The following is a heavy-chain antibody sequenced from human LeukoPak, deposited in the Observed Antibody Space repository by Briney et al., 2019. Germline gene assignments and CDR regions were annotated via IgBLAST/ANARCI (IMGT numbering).Heavy chain of an antibody. CDR1: GGSISSSSYS. D-gene: IGHD3-3*01. CDR3: ARLRFDFWSGYTHPYFDY. J-gene: IGHJ4*02. Sequence: SETLSLTCTVSGGSISSSSYSWGWTRQPPGKGLEWIGSIYYSGTTYYNPSLKSRVTISVDTSKIQFSLKLSSVAATDTAVYFCARLRFDFWSGYTHPYFDYWGQGTLVTVSS. V-gene: IGHV4-39*01. CDR2: IYYSGTT.